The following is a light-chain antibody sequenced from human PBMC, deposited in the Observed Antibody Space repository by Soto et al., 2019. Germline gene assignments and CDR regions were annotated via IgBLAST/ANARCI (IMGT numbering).Light chain of an antibody. V-gene: IGLV2-8*01. CDR3: SSYAGSNNPFV. J-gene: IGLJ1*01. CDR1: SRDVGGYNY. Sequence: QSVLTQPPSAYESPVQAVTISCTGTSRDVGGYNYVSWYQQHPGKAPKLMIYEVSKRPSGVPDRFSGSKSGNTASLTVSGLQAEDEADYYCSSYAGSNNPFVFGTGTKVTVL. CDR2: EVS.